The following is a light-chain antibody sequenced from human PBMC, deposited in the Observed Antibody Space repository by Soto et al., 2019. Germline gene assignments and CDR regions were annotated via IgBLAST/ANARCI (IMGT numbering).Light chain of an antibody. J-gene: IGKJ2*01. CDR3: QQAYIKLYT. CDR2: AAS. V-gene: IGKV1-39*01. Sequence: DIQVTQSPISLSASVGDRVTITCRTSQGISTYLTWYQQKAGAAPRLLISAASDLQPGVPSRFSASGSGADFTLTISSLRPEDFATCFCQQAYIKLYTFGQGTKLEI. CDR1: QGISTY.